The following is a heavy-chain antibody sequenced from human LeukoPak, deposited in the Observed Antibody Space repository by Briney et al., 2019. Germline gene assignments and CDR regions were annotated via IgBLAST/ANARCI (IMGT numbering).Heavy chain of an antibody. CDR2: IWSDGSNK. CDR3: ARDLTSRQTIVMGLGF. J-gene: IGHJ4*02. Sequence: GGSLRLSCAASGFTFSSYDMHWVRQAPGKGLEWVAFIWSDGSNKYYADSVKGRYTISRDDSKNTLYLEMSSLRPEDTAVYFCARDLTSRQTIVMGLGFWGQGTLVTVSS. D-gene: IGHD2-15*01. CDR1: GFTFSSYD. V-gene: IGHV3-30*02.